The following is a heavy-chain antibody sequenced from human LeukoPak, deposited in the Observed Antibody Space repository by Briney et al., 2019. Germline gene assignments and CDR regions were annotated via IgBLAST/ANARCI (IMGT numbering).Heavy chain of an antibody. CDR1: GFTFSSYG. CDR2: ISGSGGST. J-gene: IGHJ4*02. Sequence: GRSLRLSCAASGFTFSSYGMSWVRQAPGKGLEWVSAISGSGGSTYYADSVKGRFTISRDNSKNTLYLQMNSLRAEDTAVYYCAKGSLIVVVIRYYFDYWGQGTLVTVSS. CDR3: AKGSLIVVVIRYYFDY. V-gene: IGHV3-23*01. D-gene: IGHD3-22*01.